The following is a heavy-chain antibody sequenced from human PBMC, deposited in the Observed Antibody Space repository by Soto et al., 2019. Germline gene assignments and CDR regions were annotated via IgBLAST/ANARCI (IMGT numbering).Heavy chain of an antibody. D-gene: IGHD5-12*01. CDR2: IYYSGNT. CDR1: GGSVRSGSHY. J-gene: IGHJ5*02. CDR3: ARTPFDRLRRFDP. V-gene: IGHV4-61*01. Sequence: QVQLQESGPGLVKPSETLSLTCTDSGGSVRSGSHYWSWIRQPPGKGLEWIGYIYYSGNTNYNPSLKSRVTISVDTSKNQFSLKLSSVTAADTAVYYCARTPFDRLRRFDPWGQGTLVTVSS.